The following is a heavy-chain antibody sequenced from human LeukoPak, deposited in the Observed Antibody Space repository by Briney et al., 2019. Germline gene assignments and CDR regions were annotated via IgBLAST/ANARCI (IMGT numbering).Heavy chain of an antibody. V-gene: IGHV4-59*01. CDR1: GGSISSYY. Sequence: PETLSLTCTVSGGSISSYYWSWIRQPPGKGLEWIGYIYDSGSTYYNPSLKSRVTISVDTSKNQFSLRLRSVTAADTAVYYCARDIIERRGAVGFDPWGQGTLVTVSS. D-gene: IGHD6-13*01. CDR3: ARDIIERRGAVGFDP. J-gene: IGHJ5*02. CDR2: IYDSGST.